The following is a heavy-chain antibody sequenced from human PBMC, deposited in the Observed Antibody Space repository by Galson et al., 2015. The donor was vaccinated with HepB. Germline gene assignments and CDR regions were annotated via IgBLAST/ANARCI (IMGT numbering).Heavy chain of an antibody. Sequence: SLRLSCAASGFTFSSYAMHWVRQAPGKGLEWVAVISYDGSNKYYADSVKGRFTISRDNSKNTLYLQMNSLRAEDTAVYYCAREHRSGYFGELDYWGQGTLVTVSS. CDR2: ISYDGSNK. V-gene: IGHV3-30*04. J-gene: IGHJ4*02. D-gene: IGHD3-3*01. CDR3: AREHRSGYFGELDY. CDR1: GFTFSSYA.